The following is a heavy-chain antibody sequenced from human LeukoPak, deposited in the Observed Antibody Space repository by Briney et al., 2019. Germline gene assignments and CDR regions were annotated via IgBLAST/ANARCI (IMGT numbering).Heavy chain of an antibody. D-gene: IGHD3-10*01. CDR1: GGSISSYYW. CDR3: AHSLWFGDYYYMDV. CDR2: IYWNDDK. J-gene: IGHJ6*03. V-gene: IGHV2-5*01. Sequence: TLSLTCTVSGGSISSYYWSWIRQPPGKALEWLALIYWNDDKRYSPSLKSRLTITKDTSKNQVVLTMTNMDPVDTATYYCAHSLWFGDYYYMDVWGKGTTVTVSS.